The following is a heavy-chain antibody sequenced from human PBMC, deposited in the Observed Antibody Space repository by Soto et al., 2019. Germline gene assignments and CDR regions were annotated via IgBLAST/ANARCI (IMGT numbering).Heavy chain of an antibody. Sequence: VQLLESGGGLIQPGGSLRLSCTASGFTFSSYAMNWVRQAPGKGLDWVSSISGSGGTTFYADSVKGRFTISKDNSKNTLYLQMSSLRAEDSAVYYCAKTSGRRYYYGMDVWGQGTTVTVSS. J-gene: IGHJ6*02. D-gene: IGHD2-15*01. CDR2: ISGSGGTT. CDR1: GFTFSSYA. CDR3: AKTSGRRYYYGMDV. V-gene: IGHV3-23*01.